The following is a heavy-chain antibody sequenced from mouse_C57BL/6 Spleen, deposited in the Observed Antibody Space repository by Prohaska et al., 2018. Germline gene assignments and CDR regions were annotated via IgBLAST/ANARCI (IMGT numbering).Heavy chain of an antibody. CDR3: ASWDFDY. D-gene: IGHD4-1*01. Sequence: QVQLQQPGAELVKPGASVKLSCKASGYTFTSYWMQWVTQGPGQGLEWIGEIVPSDSYNNYNQKFKGKATVTVDTSSSTAYMQLSSLTSEDSAVYYCASWDFDYWGQGTTLTVSS. V-gene: IGHV1-50*01. CDR2: IVPSDSYN. CDR1: GYTFTSYW. J-gene: IGHJ2*01.